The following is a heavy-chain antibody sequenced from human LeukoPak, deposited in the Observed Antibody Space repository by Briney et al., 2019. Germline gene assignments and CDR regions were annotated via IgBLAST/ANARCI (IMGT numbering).Heavy chain of an antibody. CDR2: IGGGPGNT. CDR1: GFSFSSYA. CDR3: AKGKGPTANWYFDV. Sequence: PGGSLRLSCAASGFSFSSYAMSWVRQAPGKGLEWVSVIGGGPGNTYYTDSVKGRFTISRDNSENTLYLHLNSLRAEDTAVYYCAKGKGPTANWYFDVWGRGTLVTVSS. D-gene: IGHD2-21*02. J-gene: IGHJ2*01. V-gene: IGHV3-23*01.